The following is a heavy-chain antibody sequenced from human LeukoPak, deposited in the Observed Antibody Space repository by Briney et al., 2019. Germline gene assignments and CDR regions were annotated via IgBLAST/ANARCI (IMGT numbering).Heavy chain of an antibody. V-gene: IGHV4-39*07. D-gene: IGHD2-21*02. J-gene: IGHJ3*02. CDR3: AREIVVVTAKAFDI. CDR1: GGSISSSSYY. Sequence: ASETLSLTCTVSGGSISSSSYYWGWIRQPPGKGLEWIGSIYYSGSTYYNPSLKSRVTISVDTSKNQFSLKLSSVTAADTAVYYCAREIVVVTAKAFDIWGQGTMVTVSS. CDR2: IYYSGST.